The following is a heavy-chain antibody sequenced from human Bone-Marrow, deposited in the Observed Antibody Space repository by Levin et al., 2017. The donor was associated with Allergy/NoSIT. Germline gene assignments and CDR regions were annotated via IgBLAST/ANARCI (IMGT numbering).Heavy chain of an antibody. J-gene: IGHJ6*02. CDR2: VSAYSGNT. CDR1: GYTFTTYG. CDR3: ARGHFPSYYYGMDV. Sequence: EASVKVSCKASGYTFTTYGLTWVRQAPGQGLEWMGWVSAYSGNTNYALNLQDRVTMTTDTATNTAYMELTSLRSDDTAIYYCARGHFPSYYYGMDVWGQGTTVVVSS. V-gene: IGHV1-18*01.